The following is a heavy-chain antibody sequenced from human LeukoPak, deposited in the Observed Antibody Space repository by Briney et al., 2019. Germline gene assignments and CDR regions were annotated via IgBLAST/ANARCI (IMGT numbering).Heavy chain of an antibody. CDR3: ARRSPYYGSGSYYRYYYYYYMDV. Sequence: SETLSLTCAVYGGSFSGYYWSWIRQPPGKGLEWIGEINHSGSTNYNPSLKSRVTISVDTSKNQFSLKLSSVTAADTAVYYCARRSPYYGSGSYYRYYYYYYMDVWGKGTTVTISS. D-gene: IGHD3-10*01. V-gene: IGHV4-34*01. J-gene: IGHJ6*03. CDR2: INHSGST. CDR1: GGSFSGYY.